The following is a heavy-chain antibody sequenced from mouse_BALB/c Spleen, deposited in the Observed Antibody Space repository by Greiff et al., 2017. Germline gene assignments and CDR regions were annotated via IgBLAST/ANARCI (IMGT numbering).Heavy chain of an antibody. CDR3: VYGSSSYAMDC. CDR2: INPSSGYT. V-gene: IGHV1-4*01. J-gene: IGHJ4*01. Sequence: QVQLQQSGAELARPGASVKMSCKASGYTFTSYTMHWVKQRPGQGLEWIGYINPSSGYTNYNQKFKDKATLTADKSSSTAYMQLSSLTSEDSAVYYCVYGSSSYAMDCWGRGTSVTVSS. CDR1: GYTFTSYT. D-gene: IGHD1-1*01.